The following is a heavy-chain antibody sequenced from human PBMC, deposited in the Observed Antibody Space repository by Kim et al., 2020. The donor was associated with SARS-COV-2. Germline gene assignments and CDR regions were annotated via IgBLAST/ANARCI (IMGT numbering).Heavy chain of an antibody. Sequence: GGSLRLSCAASGFTFSSYSMNWVRQAPGKGLEWVSYISSSSSTIYYADSVKGRFTISRDNAKNSLYLQMNSLRAEDTAVYYCARDQEDWGQGTLVTSPQ. CDR2: ISSSSSTI. CDR3: ARDQED. J-gene: IGHJ4*02. CDR1: GFTFSSYS. V-gene: IGHV3-48*04.